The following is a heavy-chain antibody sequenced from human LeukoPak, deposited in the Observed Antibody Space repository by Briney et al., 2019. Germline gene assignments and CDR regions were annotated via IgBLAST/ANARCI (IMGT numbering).Heavy chain of an antibody. D-gene: IGHD3-22*01. V-gene: IGHV3-23*01. CDR2: ISGSGGST. CDR1: GFTFSSYA. J-gene: IGHJ4*02. Sequence: GGSLRLSCAASGFTFSSYAMSWVRQAPGKGLEWVSAISGSGGSTYYADSVKGRFTISRDNSKNTLYLQMNSLRAEDTAVYYCARDFSSDSSGYYYSANFDYWGQGTLVTVSS. CDR3: ARDFSSDSSGYYYSANFDY.